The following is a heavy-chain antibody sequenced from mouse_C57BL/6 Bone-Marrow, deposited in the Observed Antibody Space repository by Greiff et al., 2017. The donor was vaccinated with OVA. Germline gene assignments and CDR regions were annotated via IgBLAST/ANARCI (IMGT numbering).Heavy chain of an antibody. D-gene: IGHD1-1*01. Sequence: EVKLMESGAELVRPGASVKLSCTASGFNIKDDYMHWVKQRPEQGLEWIGWLDPENGDTEYASKFQGKATITADTSSHTAYLQLSSLTSEDTAVYYCTTSGDYYGSSYWFAYWGQGTLVTVSA. CDR2: LDPENGDT. J-gene: IGHJ3*01. V-gene: IGHV14-4*01. CDR1: GFNIKDDY. CDR3: TTSGDYYGSSYWFAY.